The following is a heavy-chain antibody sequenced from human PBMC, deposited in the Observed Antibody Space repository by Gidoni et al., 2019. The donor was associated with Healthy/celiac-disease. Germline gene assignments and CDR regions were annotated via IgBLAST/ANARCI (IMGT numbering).Heavy chain of an antibody. Sequence: EVQLVESGGGLVQPGGSLRLSCAASGFTFSSYDMHWVRQATGKGLEWVSAIGTAGDTYYPGSVKGRFTISRENAKNSLYLQMNSLRAGDTAVYYCARSSGWLGAFDIWGQGTMVTVSS. CDR3: ARSSGWLGAFDI. CDR2: IGTAGDT. V-gene: IGHV3-13*04. CDR1: GFTFSSYD. D-gene: IGHD6-19*01. J-gene: IGHJ3*02.